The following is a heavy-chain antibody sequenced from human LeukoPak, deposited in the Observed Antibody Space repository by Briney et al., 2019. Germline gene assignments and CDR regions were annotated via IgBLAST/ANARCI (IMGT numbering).Heavy chain of an antibody. CDR3: ARDLLAVEVNGFDY. CDR1: GFTFSSYA. D-gene: IGHD6-19*01. CDR2: ISYDGSNK. V-gene: IGHV3-30*04. Sequence: GRSLRLSCAASGFTFSSYAMHWVRQAPGKGLEWVAVISYDGSNKYYADSVKGRFTISRDNSKNTLYLQMNSLRAEDTAVYYCARDLLAVEVNGFDYWGQGTLVTVSS. J-gene: IGHJ4*02.